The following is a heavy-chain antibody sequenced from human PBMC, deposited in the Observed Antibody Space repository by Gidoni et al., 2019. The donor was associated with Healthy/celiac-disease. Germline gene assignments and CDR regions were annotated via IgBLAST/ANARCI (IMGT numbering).Heavy chain of an antibody. D-gene: IGHD3-16*01. CDR1: GGSFSGYY. Sequence: QVQLQQWGAGLLKPSETLSLTCAVYGGSFSGYYWSWIRQPPGKGLEWIGEINPSVSTNYNPSLKSRVTISVDTSKNQFSLKLSSVTAADTAVYYCARGLGYDYVWGSHRYYFDYWGQGTLVTVSS. J-gene: IGHJ4*02. CDR2: INPSVST. V-gene: IGHV4-34*01. CDR3: ARGLGYDYVWGSHRYYFDY.